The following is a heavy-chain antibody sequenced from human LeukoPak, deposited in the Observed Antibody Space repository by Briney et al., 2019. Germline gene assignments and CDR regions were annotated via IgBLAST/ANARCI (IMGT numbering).Heavy chain of an antibody. CDR1: AYTFTGYY. CDR3: ARDYQWFGELLGY. Sequence: VASVKVSCKASAYTFTGYYMHWVRQAPGQGLEWMGWIYPNSGGTNYAQKFQGRVTMTRDTSISTAYMELSRLRSDDTAVYYCARDYQWFGELLGYWGQGTLVTVSS. CDR2: IYPNSGGT. D-gene: IGHD3-10*01. J-gene: IGHJ4*02. V-gene: IGHV1-2*02.